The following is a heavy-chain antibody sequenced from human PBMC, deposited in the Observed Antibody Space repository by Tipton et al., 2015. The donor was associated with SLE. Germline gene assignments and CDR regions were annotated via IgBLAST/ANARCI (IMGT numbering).Heavy chain of an antibody. Sequence: TLSLTCTVSGGSISGYYWSWIRQPPGKGLEWIGFFYSTVSTNYNPSLKSRVSISVDTSNNQFSLKLSSVTAADTAVYYCARGQHQFGRFDYWGQGTLVTVSS. D-gene: IGHD3/OR15-3a*01. V-gene: IGHV4-4*08. CDR3: ARGQHQFGRFDY. CDR2: FYSTVST. CDR1: GGSISGYY. J-gene: IGHJ4*02.